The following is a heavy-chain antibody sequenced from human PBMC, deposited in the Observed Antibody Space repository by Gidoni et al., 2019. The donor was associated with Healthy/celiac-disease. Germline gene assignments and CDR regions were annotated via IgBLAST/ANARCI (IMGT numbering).Heavy chain of an antibody. V-gene: IGHV4-59*01. CDR1: GGSTSSYY. CDR3: ARDAEMATIRALGAFDI. Sequence: QVQLQASGPGLVKPSETLSLTCPVSGGSTSSYYWSWIRQPPGKGLEWIGYIYYSGSTNYNPSLKRRVTISVDTSKNQFSLKLSSVTAADTAVYYCARDAEMATIRALGAFDIWGQGTMVTVSS. J-gene: IGHJ3*02. D-gene: IGHD5-12*01. CDR2: IYYSGST.